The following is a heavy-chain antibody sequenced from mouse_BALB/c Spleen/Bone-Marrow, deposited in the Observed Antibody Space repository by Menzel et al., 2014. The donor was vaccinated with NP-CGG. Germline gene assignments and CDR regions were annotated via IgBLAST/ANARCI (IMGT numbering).Heavy chain of an antibody. CDR2: IWGDGST. CDR3: ARDSFLITRALDY. CDR1: GFSLTGYG. J-gene: IGHJ4*01. D-gene: IGHD2-4*01. V-gene: IGHV2-6-7*01. Sequence: VQLQQSGPGLVAPSQSLSITCTVSGFSLTGYGVSWVRQPPGKGLEWLGMIWGDGSTDYNPALKSRLSISKDNSKSQVFLKMNSLQTDDTARYYCARDSFLITRALDYWGQGTSVTVSS.